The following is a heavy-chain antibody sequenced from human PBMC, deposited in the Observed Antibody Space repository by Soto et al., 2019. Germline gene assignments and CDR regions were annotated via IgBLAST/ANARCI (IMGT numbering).Heavy chain of an antibody. V-gene: IGHV4-34*01. CDR2: INHSGST. D-gene: IGHD1-7*01. Sequence: PSETLSLTCAVYGGSFSGYYWSWIRQPPGKGLEWIGEINHSGSTNYNPSLKSRVTISVDTSKNQFSLKLSSVTAADTAVYYCARGDHRASITGTTGFDYWGQGTLVTVSS. CDR3: ARGDHRASITGTTGFDY. J-gene: IGHJ4*02. CDR1: GGSFSGYY.